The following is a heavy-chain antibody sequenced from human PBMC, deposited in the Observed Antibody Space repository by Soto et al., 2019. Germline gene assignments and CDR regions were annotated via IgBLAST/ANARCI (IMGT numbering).Heavy chain of an antibody. CDR2: IYPGDSDT. J-gene: IGHJ5*02. V-gene: IGHV5-51*01. Sequence: PGESLKISCKGSGYSFTSYWIGWVRQMPGKGLEWMGIIYPGDSDTRYSPSFQGQVTISADKSISTAYLQWSSLKASDTAMYYCARHLGGMVRGLNWFDPWGQGTLVTVSS. D-gene: IGHD3-10*01. CDR1: GYSFTSYW. CDR3: ARHLGGMVRGLNWFDP.